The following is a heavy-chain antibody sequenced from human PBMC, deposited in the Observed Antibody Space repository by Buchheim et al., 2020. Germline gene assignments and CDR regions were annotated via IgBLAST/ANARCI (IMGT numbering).Heavy chain of an antibody. J-gene: IGHJ4*02. D-gene: IGHD2-21*02. V-gene: IGHV4-31*03. CDR2: IYYNGEA. CDR1: GGSISIGGYY. CDR3: AREWVGDPQTFDY. Sequence: QVRLQESGPGLVKPSQTLSLTCTVSGGSISIGGYYWGWIRQHPGKALAWIGYIYYNGEAYYNPSLKSRVTISVETSKNQFPLKLTAVTAADTAVYYCAREWVGDPQTFDYWGQRTL.